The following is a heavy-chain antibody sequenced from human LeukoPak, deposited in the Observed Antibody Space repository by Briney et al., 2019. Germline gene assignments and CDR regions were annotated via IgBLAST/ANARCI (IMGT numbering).Heavy chain of an antibody. Sequence: ASVKVSCKASGGTFSSYAITWVRQAPGQGLEWMGGIIPIFGTTNYAQRFQGRVTISADTSTTTAYTELSNLRSDDTAVYYCARGRGYEKRANVFDFWGQGTMVTVSS. V-gene: IGHV1-69*06. D-gene: IGHD5-12*01. CDR2: IIPIFGTT. CDR3: ARGRGYEKRANVFDF. CDR1: GGTFSSYA. J-gene: IGHJ3*01.